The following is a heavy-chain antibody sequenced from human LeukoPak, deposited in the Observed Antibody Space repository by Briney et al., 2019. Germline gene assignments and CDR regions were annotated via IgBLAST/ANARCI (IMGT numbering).Heavy chain of an antibody. CDR1: GFTFSNAW. V-gene: IGHV3-15*01. J-gene: IGHJ4*02. CDR3: TTDILTGYPDYFDY. CDR2: IKSKTDGGTT. Sequence: PGGSLRLSCAASGFTFSNAWMSWVRQAPGKGLEWVGRIKSKTDGGTTDYAAPVKGRFTISRDDSKNTLYLQMNSLKTEDTAVYYCTTDILTGYPDYFDYWGQGTLVTVSS. D-gene: IGHD3-9*01.